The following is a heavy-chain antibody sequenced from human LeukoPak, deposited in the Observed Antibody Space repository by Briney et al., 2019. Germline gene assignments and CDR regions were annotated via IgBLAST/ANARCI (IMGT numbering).Heavy chain of an antibody. D-gene: IGHD1-26*01. V-gene: IGHV3-74*01. Sequence: PGGSLRLSCAASGFTFSSYWMYWVRHAPGKGLVWVSYVSSDGSSTLYADSVKGRFTISRDNAKNTLFLQMNSLRAEDTAVYYCARGSTLDFWGQGTLITVSS. CDR3: ARGSTLDF. CDR2: VSSDGSST. CDR1: GFTFSSYW. J-gene: IGHJ4*02.